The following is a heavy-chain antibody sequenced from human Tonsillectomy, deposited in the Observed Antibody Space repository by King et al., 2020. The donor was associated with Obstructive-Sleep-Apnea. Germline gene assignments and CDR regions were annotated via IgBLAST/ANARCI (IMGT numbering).Heavy chain of an antibody. CDR2: SSSSGGST. V-gene: IGHV3-23*04. Sequence: QLVESGGTLVQPGGSLRLSCAASGFTFSSYAMSWVRQAPGKGLEWGSGSSSSGGSTYYADSVKGRVTISRDNSKNTLYLQLNSLRAEDTAVYYCAKERQQLLDYWGQGTLVTVSS. CDR3: AKERQQLLDY. CDR1: GFTFSSYA. D-gene: IGHD6-13*01. J-gene: IGHJ4*02.